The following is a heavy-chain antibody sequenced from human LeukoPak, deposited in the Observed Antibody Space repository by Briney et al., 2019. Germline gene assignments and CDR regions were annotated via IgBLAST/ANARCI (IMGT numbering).Heavy chain of an antibody. D-gene: IGHD6-13*01. CDR2: INSISNTI. CDR1: GFTFSSYS. CDR3: ARDYSSSWTPKYFQH. J-gene: IGHJ1*01. V-gene: IGHV3-48*01. Sequence: GGSLRLSCAASGFTFSSYSMNWVRQAPGKGLEWVSYINSISNTIYYANSVKGRFTISRDNAKNSLYLQMNSLRAEDTAMYYCARDYSSSWTPKYFQHWGPGTLVTVSS.